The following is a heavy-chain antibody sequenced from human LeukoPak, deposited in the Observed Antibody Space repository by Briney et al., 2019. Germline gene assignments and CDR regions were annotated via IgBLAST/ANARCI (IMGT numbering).Heavy chain of an antibody. V-gene: IGHV3-74*01. CDR3: ARDRCEWRSKYCGVGSWSDP. D-gene: IGHD4-11*01. CDR2: INSDGSTT. CDR1: GFTFGGYW. J-gene: IGHJ5*02. Sequence: PGGSLRLSCAASGFTFGGYWMHWVRQAPGKGLVWVSHINSDGSTTTYADSVKGRFTISRDNAKNTLYLQMNSLRAEDTAVYYCARDRCEWRSKYCGVGSWSDPWGQGTLVTVSS.